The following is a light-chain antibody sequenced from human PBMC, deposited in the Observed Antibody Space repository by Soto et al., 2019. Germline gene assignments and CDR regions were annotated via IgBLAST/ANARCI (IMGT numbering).Light chain of an antibody. Sequence: EIVLTQSPGTLSLSPGERATFSCRASQTVSSSYLAWYQQKPGQAPRVLIYGASSRATGIPDRFSGSGSGTDFTLTISRLEPEDFAVYYCQQYHNSPLTLGHGTKVDTK. V-gene: IGKV3-20*01. CDR2: GAS. CDR1: QTVSSSY. J-gene: IGKJ1*01. CDR3: QQYHNSPLT.